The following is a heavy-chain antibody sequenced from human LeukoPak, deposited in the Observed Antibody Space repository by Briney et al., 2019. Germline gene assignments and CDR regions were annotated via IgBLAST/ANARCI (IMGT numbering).Heavy chain of an antibody. Sequence: SETLSLTCTVSGGSISSYHWSWIRQPPGKGLEWIGYIYYSGSTNYNPSLESRVTISVDTSKKQFSLKLTSVTATDTAVYYCASLVVRGGPFYDWGQGTLVTVSS. V-gene: IGHV4-59*08. J-gene: IGHJ4*02. CDR1: GGSISSYH. CDR2: IYYSGST. CDR3: ASLVVRGGPFYD. D-gene: IGHD3-10*01.